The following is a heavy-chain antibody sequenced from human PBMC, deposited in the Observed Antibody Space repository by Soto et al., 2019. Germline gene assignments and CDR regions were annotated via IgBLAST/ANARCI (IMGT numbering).Heavy chain of an antibody. D-gene: IGHD1-1*01. CDR1: GFTFSSHP. CDR2: ISYDGSNK. Sequence: QGQLVESGGGVVQPGRSLRLSCAASGFTFSSHPMHWVRQAPGGGLDLVALISYDGSNKYYADSVKGRFTISRDNSQNTVYLQMNSLRAEDTAVYYCAREGNDGLDSFDLWGQGTLVTVSS. J-gene: IGHJ3*01. V-gene: IGHV3-30-3*01. CDR3: AREGNDGLDSFDL.